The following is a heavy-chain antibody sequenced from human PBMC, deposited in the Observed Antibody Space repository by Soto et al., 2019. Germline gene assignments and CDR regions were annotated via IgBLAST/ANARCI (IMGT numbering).Heavy chain of an antibody. CDR1: GFTFSSYA. J-gene: IGHJ4*02. V-gene: IGHV3-23*01. CDR3: AKDYYDSSGYYSHYFDY. D-gene: IGHD3-22*01. Sequence: GSLRLSCAASGFTFSSYAMSWVRQAPGKGLEWVSAISGSGGSTYYADSVKGRFTISRDNSKNTLYLQMNSLRAEDTAVYYCAKDYYDSSGYYSHYFDYWGQGTLVTVSS. CDR2: ISGSGGST.